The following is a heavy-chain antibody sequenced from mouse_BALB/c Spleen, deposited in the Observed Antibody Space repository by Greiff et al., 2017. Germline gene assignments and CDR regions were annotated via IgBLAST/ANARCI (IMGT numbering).Heavy chain of an antibody. CDR2: ISDGGSYT. D-gene: IGHD1-3*01. V-gene: IGHV5-4*02. CDR1: GFTFSDYY. J-gene: IGHJ4*01. Sequence: EVQVVESGGGLVKPGGSLKLSCAASGFTFSDYYMYWVRQTPEKRLEWVATISDGGSYTYYPDSVKGRFTISRDNAKNNLYLQMSSLKSEDTAMYYCAREGGKDAMDYWGQGTSVTVSS. CDR3: AREGGKDAMDY.